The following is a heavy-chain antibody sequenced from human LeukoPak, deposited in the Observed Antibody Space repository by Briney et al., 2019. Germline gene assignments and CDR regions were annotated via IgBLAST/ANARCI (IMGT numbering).Heavy chain of an antibody. D-gene: IGHD2-15*01. Sequence: GGSLRLSCAASGFTFSSYSMNWVRKAPGKGLGWVSSISSSSSYIYYADSVKGRFTISRDNAKNSLYLQMNSLRAEDTAVYYCARNSGGSWWGYWGQGTLVTVSS. CDR3: ARNSGGSWWGY. J-gene: IGHJ4*02. V-gene: IGHV3-21*01. CDR1: GFTFSSYS. CDR2: ISSSSSYI.